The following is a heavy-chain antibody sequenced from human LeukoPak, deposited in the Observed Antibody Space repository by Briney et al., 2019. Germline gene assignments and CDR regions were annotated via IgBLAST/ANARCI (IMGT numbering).Heavy chain of an antibody. CDR3: ASLGYSGYDSPFDY. D-gene: IGHD5-12*01. V-gene: IGHV4-39*07. Sequence: SSETLSLTCTVSGGSISSSSYYWGWIRQPPGKGLEWIGSIYYSGSTYYNPSLKSRVTISVDTSKNQFSLKLSSVTAADTAVYYCASLGYSGYDSPFDYWGQGTLVTVSS. CDR2: IYYSGST. CDR1: GGSISSSSYY. J-gene: IGHJ4*02.